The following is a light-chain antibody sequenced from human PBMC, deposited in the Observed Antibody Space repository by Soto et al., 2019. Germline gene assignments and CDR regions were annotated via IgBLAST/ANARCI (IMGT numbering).Light chain of an antibody. CDR2: RAS. J-gene: IGKJ1*01. CDR3: QHYNNWPPWT. V-gene: IGKV3-15*01. Sequence: EIVMTQSPATLSVSPGERATLSCRASQSISSNLAWYQQKPGQAPRLLIYRASIRATGIPARFSDSGSGTEFTLTISSLQSEDFAVYYCQHYNNWPPWTFGQGTKVEIK. CDR1: QSISSN.